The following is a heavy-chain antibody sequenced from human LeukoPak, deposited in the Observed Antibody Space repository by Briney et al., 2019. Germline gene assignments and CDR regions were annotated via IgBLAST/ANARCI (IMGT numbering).Heavy chain of an antibody. Sequence: ASVRVSCKASGYTFTSYYMHWVRQAPGQGLEWMGIINPSGGSTSYAQKFQGRVTMTRDMSTSTVYMELSSLRSEDTAVYYCAREKMVRGRAFDIWGQGTMVTVSS. V-gene: IGHV1-46*01. CDR3: AREKMVRGRAFDI. D-gene: IGHD3-10*01. CDR1: GYTFTSYY. CDR2: INPSGGST. J-gene: IGHJ3*02.